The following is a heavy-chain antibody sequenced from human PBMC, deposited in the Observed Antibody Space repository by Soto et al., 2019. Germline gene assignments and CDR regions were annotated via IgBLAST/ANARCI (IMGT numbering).Heavy chain of an antibody. CDR1: GFTFSRYW. CDR3: ARGDTPMITGMDSFDI. Sequence: HPGGSLRLSCAASGFTFSRYWMNWVRQAPGKGLEWVANIKQDGTEKNYVDSVKGRFTISRDNARKSLYLQMDSLRAEDTAVYFCARGDTPMITGMDSFDIWGQGTMVTVSS. V-gene: IGHV3-7*01. J-gene: IGHJ3*02. CDR2: IKQDGTEK. D-gene: IGHD5-18*01.